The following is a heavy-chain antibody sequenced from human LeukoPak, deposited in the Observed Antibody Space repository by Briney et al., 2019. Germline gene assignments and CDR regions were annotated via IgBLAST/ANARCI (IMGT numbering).Heavy chain of an antibody. V-gene: IGHV4-34*01. J-gene: IGHJ4*02. CDR3: ARESGNYFEIDY. CDR1: GGSFSGYY. D-gene: IGHD1-26*01. Sequence: SETLSLTCAVYGGSFSGYYWSWIRQPPGKGLEWIGEINHSGSTNYNPSLKSRVTISVDTSKNQFSLKLSSVTAADTAVYYCARESGNYFEIDYWGQGTLVTVSS. CDR2: INHSGST.